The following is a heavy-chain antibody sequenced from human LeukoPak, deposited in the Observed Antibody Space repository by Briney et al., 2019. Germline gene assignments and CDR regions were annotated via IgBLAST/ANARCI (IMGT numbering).Heavy chain of an antibody. CDR1: GFTFSSYW. D-gene: IGHD1-26*01. CDR3: ARGVWGATTLLDDY. V-gene: IGHV3-74*01. CDR2: VNSDGSIT. J-gene: IGHJ4*02. Sequence: GGSLRLSCAGSGFTFSSYWMHWVRQAPGKGLVWVSRVNSDGSITSYADSVKGRFTISRDNAKNTLYLQMNSLRAEDTAVYYCARGVWGATTLLDDYWGQGTLVTVSS.